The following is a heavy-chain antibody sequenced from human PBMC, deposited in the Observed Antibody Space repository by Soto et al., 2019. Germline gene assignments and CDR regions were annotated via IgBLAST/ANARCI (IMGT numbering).Heavy chain of an antibody. J-gene: IGHJ6*02. V-gene: IGHV4-59*01. CDR1: GGSISYYY. CDR2: IHYSGSI. D-gene: IGHD3-22*01. Sequence: SETLSLTFTVSGGSISYYYWNWIRQPPGKGLEWIGYIHYSGSINYNPALKSRVIISVDTSRNQFSLNVNSVTAADTAMYYCARGYDSSGYYREGYYYAMDVWGQGTTVTVS. CDR3: ARGYDSSGYYREGYYYAMDV.